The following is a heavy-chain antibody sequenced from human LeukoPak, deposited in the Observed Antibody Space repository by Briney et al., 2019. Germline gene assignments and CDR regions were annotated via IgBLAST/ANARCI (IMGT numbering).Heavy chain of an antibody. CDR2: ISHDGSNK. Sequence: GGSLRLSCAASGFPFSDYGMYWVRQAPGKGLEWLAVISHDGSNKYYADSVKGRITISRDNSMNTLYLQMNSLRAEDTAVYYCAKGGGGRLIYYYYMDVWGKGTTVTVSS. CDR3: AKGGGGRLIYYYYMDV. V-gene: IGHV3-30*18. D-gene: IGHD3-16*01. J-gene: IGHJ6*03. CDR1: GFPFSDYG.